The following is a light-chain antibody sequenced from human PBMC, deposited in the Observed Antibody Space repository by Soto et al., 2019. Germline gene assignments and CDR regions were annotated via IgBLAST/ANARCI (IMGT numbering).Light chain of an antibody. J-gene: IGLJ1*01. CDR3: SSYTSSSTNYV. Sequence: QSVLTQPASLSGSPGQSSTISCTGTSSDVGGYNYVSWYQQHPGKAPKLMIYDVSNRPSGVSNRFSGSKSGNTASLTISGLQAEDEADYYCSSYTSSSTNYVFGTGTKVTVL. CDR1: SSDVGGYNY. V-gene: IGLV2-14*01. CDR2: DVS.